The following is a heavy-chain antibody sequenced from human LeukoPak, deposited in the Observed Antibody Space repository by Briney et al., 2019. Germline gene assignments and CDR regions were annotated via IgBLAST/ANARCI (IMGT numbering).Heavy chain of an antibody. V-gene: IGHV4-38-2*02. CDR3: ARERAGAVDY. J-gene: IGHJ4*02. Sequence: SETLSLTCAVSGYSITSDYYWGWIRQPPGKGQEWIGTIYHSGSTFYSASLKSRLTISVDTSKNQFSLNLNSVTAADTAVYYCARERAGAVDYWGQGTLVTVSS. CDR1: GYSITSDYY. D-gene: IGHD1-26*01. CDR2: IYHSGST.